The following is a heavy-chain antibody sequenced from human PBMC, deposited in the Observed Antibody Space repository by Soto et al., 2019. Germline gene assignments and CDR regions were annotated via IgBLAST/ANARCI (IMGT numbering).Heavy chain of an antibody. CDR1: GGSFSGNH. CDR2: INHSGGA. J-gene: IGHJ4*02. V-gene: IGHV4-34*01. CDR3: ARAYIGLNFDY. Sequence: SETLSLPCAVYGGSFSGNHWSWIRQPPGKGPEWIGEINHSGGANYNPSLKSRVTISIDTSKKHFSLKLSSVTAADTAVYYCARAYIGLNFDYWGQGTQVTVSS. D-gene: IGHD3-16*01.